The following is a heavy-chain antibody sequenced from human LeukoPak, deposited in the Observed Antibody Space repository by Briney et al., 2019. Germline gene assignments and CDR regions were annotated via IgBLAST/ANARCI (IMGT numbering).Heavy chain of an antibody. V-gene: IGHV3-7*03. CDR2: IKQDGSEK. J-gene: IGHJ4*02. Sequence: GGSLRLSCAASGFTFSSYWMSWVRQAPGKGPEWVANIKQDGSEKYYVDSVKGRFTISRDNAKNSLYLQMNSLRAEDTAVYYCARMGYDSSGYYILFDYWGQGTLVTVSS. D-gene: IGHD3-22*01. CDR3: ARMGYDSSGYYILFDY. CDR1: GFTFSSYW.